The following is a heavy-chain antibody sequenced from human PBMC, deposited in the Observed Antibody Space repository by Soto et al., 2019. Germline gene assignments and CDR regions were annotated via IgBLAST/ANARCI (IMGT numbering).Heavy chain of an antibody. CDR1: GGSISSSSYY. CDR2: IYYSGST. Sequence: SETLSLTCTVSGGSISSSSYYWGWIRQPPGKGLEWIGSIYYSGSTYYNPSLKSRVTISVDTSKNQFSLKLSSVTAADTAVYYCAGWYVNYYYYGMDVWGQGTTVTVSS. D-gene: IGHD6-19*01. J-gene: IGHJ6*02. V-gene: IGHV4-39*01. CDR3: AGWYVNYYYYGMDV.